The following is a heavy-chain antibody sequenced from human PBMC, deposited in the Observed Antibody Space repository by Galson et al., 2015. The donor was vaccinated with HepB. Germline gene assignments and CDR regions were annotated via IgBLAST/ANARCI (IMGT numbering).Heavy chain of an antibody. CDR1: GFTVSSNY. Sequence: LRLSCAASGFTVSSNYMSWVRQAPGKGLEWVSVIYSGGSTYYADSVKGRFTISRDNSKNTLYLQMNSLRAEDTAVYYCARRGVTMVRGVSYYYYYMDVWGKGTTVTVSS. J-gene: IGHJ6*03. D-gene: IGHD3-10*01. CDR2: IYSGGST. V-gene: IGHV3-66*01. CDR3: ARRGVTMVRGVSYYYYYMDV.